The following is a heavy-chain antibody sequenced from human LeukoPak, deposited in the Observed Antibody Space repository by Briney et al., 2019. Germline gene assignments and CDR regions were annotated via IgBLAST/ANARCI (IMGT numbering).Heavy chain of an antibody. CDR2: IRYDGSSK. J-gene: IGHJ2*01. V-gene: IGHV3-30*02. Sequence: PGGSLRLSCAASGLPFSSSGMHWVRQAPGKGLEWVAFIRYDGSSKYYADSVKGRFTISRDKSKNTLYLQMNSLRAEDAAVYYCAKRVATREWHFDLWGRGTLLTVSS. D-gene: IGHD5-12*01. CDR3: AKRVATREWHFDL. CDR1: GLPFSSSG.